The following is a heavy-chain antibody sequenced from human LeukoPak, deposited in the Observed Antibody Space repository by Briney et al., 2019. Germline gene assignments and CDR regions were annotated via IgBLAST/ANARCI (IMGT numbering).Heavy chain of an antibody. CDR3: ARVLGEAAFDP. CDR1: GITVSANY. Sequence: GGSLRLSCAASGITVSANYMSWVRQAPGKGLEWVSLLYSKGTSHYADAVKGRFTISRDNSKNTLYLQMNTLRPEDTAVYYCARVLGEAAFDPWGQGTLVTVSS. J-gene: IGHJ5*02. V-gene: IGHV3-66*02. D-gene: IGHD4-17*01. CDR2: LYSKGTS.